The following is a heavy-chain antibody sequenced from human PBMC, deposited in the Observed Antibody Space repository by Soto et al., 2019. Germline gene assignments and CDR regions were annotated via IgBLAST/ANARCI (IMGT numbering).Heavy chain of an antibody. J-gene: IGHJ6*02. CDR3: ARDRQQLLYYYYGMDV. CDR1: GYTFTGYY. D-gene: IGHD6-13*01. V-gene: IGHV1-2*02. CDR2: INPNSGGT. Sequence: VASVKVSCKASGYTFTGYYMHWVRQAPGQGLEWMGWINPNSGGTNYAQKFQGRVTMTRDTSISTAYMELSRLRSDDTAVYYCARDRQQLLYYYYGMDVWGQGTTVTVSS.